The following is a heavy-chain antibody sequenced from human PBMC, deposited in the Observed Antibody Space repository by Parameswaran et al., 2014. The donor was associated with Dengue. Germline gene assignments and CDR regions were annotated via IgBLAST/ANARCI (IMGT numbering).Heavy chain of an antibody. CDR1: GYTFTNYG. CDR3: ARTPPRDCGGDCWFFDY. Sequence: PGASVKVSCKASGYTFTNYGITWVRQAPGQGLEWMGWITAYNGYTNYAQKLQGRVTVTTDTSTSTAYMELRSLRSDDAAVYYCARTPPRDCGGDCWFFDYWGQGTLVTVSS. J-gene: IGHJ4*02. CDR2: ITAYNGYT. D-gene: IGHD2-21*01. V-gene: IGHV1-18*01.